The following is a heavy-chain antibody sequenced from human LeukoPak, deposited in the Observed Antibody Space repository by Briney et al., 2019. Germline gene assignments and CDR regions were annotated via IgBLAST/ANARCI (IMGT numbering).Heavy chain of an antibody. J-gene: IGHJ4*02. D-gene: IGHD2-21*02. CDR1: GGSISNRAYY. Sequence: PSETLSLTCNVSGGSISNRAYYWAWIRQPPGKGLEWIGSIYYSGSTYYNPSLKSRVTISVDTSKNQFSLKLSSVTAADTAVYYCARGNHCGGDCYPPHFDYWGQGTLVTVSS. CDR2: IYYSGST. V-gene: IGHV4-39*07. CDR3: ARGNHCGGDCYPPHFDY.